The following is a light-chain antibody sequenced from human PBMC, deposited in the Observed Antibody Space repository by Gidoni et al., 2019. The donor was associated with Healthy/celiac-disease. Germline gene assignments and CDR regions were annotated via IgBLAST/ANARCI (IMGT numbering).Light chain of an antibody. V-gene: IGKV4-1*01. J-gene: IGKJ1*01. CDR1: QSVLYSSNNKNY. CDR2: WAS. CDR3: QQYYSTRT. Sequence: DIVMTQSPDSLAVSLGERATINCKSSQSVLYSSNNKNYLAWYQQKPGQPPKLLMYWASTRESGVPDRFSGSGSETDFTLTISSLQAEEVAVYYCQQYYSTRTFGQGTKVEIK.